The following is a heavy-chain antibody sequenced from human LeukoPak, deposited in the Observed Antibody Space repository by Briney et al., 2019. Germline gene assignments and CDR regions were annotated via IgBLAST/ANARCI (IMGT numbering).Heavy chain of an antibody. V-gene: IGHV3-21*01. J-gene: IGHJ1*01. Sequence: PGGSLRLSCAASGFTFSSYSTNWVRQAPGKGLEWVSSISSSSSYIYYADSVEGRFTISRDNAKNSLYLQMNSLRAEDTAVYYCARAARVYDSSGPIEGVPEYFQHWGQGTLVTVSS. CDR2: ISSSSSYI. CDR1: GFTFSSYS. CDR3: ARAARVYDSSGPIEGVPEYFQH. D-gene: IGHD3-22*01.